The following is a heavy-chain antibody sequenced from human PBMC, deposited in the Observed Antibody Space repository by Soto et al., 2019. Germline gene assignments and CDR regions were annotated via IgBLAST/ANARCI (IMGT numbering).Heavy chain of an antibody. V-gene: IGHV3-11*01. Sequence: GGSLRLSCAASGLTFSDYYMSWMRQAPGKGLEWVSYISSSGTTIYYADSLKGRFTISRDNAKNSLYLQMNSLRAEDTALYYCARAGRNGALWGQGTLVTVSS. CDR2: ISSSGTTI. CDR3: ARAGRNGAL. CDR1: GLTFSDYY. J-gene: IGHJ4*02. D-gene: IGHD3-10*01.